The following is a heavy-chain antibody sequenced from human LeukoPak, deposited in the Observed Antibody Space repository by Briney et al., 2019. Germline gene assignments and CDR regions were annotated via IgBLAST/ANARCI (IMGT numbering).Heavy chain of an antibody. Sequence: SVKVSCKASGGTFSSYAISWVRQDPGQGLEWMGGIIPIFGTANYAQKFQGRVTITTDESTSTAYMELSSLRSEDTAVYYCARGTYYYDSSGLRWFDPWGQGTLVTVSS. V-gene: IGHV1-69*05. D-gene: IGHD3-22*01. J-gene: IGHJ5*02. CDR2: IIPIFGTA. CDR1: GGTFSSYA. CDR3: ARGTYYYDSSGLRWFDP.